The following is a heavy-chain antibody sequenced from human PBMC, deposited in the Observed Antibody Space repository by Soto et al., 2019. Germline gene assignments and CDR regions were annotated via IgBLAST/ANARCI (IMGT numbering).Heavy chain of an antibody. Sequence: QVQLQESGPGMVKPSQTLSLTCTVSGDSINSGFYYWSWLRQTPGKGLEWIGYAFHTGATHFNASLESRLSMSVDTSKNQFSMRLTSVTASDTAVYYCARAGHVGTATSCCHSFWCQGVLVTVSS. J-gene: IGHJ4*02. CDR2: AFHTGAT. D-gene: IGHD2-2*01. CDR3: ARAGHVGTATSCCHSF. CDR1: GDSINSGFYY. V-gene: IGHV4-30-4*01.